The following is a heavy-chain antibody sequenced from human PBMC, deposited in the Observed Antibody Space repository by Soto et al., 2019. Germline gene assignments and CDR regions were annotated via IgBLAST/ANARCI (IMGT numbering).Heavy chain of an antibody. CDR3: ARGCPRDIYSYGMDV. CDR1: GGSISSGGYY. J-gene: IGHJ6*02. Sequence: QVQLQESGPGLVKPSQTLSLTCTVSGGSISSGGYYWSWIRQHPGKGLEWIGYIYYSGSTYYNPSLKSRVTISVDTSKNQFSLKLSSVTAADTAVYYCARGCPRDIYSYGMDVWGQGTTVTVSS. V-gene: IGHV4-31*03. CDR2: IYYSGST.